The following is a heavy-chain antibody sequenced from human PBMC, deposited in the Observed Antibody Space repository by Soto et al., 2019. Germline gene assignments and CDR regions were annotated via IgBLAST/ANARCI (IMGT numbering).Heavy chain of an antibody. CDR3: ARDVLPLRRVPIFWFDP. CDR1: GYTFTSYG. D-gene: IGHD2-21*01. V-gene: IGHV1-18*01. Sequence: ASVKVSCKASGYTFTSYGISWVRQAPGQGLEWMGWISAYNGNTNYAQKLQGRVTMTTDTSTSTAYMELRSLRSDDTAVYYCARDVLPLRRVPIFWFDPWGQGTLVPVSS. J-gene: IGHJ5*02. CDR2: ISAYNGNT.